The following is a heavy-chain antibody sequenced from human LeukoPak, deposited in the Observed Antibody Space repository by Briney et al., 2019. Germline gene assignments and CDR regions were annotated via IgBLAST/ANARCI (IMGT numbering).Heavy chain of an antibody. CDR2: IYYSGST. Sequence: SETLSLTCTVSGGSISSYYWSWIRQPPWKGLEWIWYIYYSGSTNYNPSLKSRVTISVDTSKNQFSLKLSSVTAADTAVYYCARGVTIFGVIYYYGMDVWGQGTTVTVSS. CDR3: ARGVTIFGVIYYYGMDV. V-gene: IGHV4-59*01. J-gene: IGHJ6*02. D-gene: IGHD3-3*01. CDR1: GGSISSYY.